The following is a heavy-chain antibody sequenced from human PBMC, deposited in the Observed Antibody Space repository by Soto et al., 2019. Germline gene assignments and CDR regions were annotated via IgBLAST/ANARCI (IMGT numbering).Heavy chain of an antibody. CDR1: RYTFTRYG. Sequence: ASVKVSCKASRYTFTRYGMHWVRQAPGQRLEWMGWINAGNGNTKYSQKFQGRVTINTDTSASTAYMELSSLRSEDTAVYYCARDGAVAGDSNFDYWGQGTLVTVSS. J-gene: IGHJ4*02. D-gene: IGHD6-19*01. CDR3: ARDGAVAGDSNFDY. V-gene: IGHV1-3*01. CDR2: INAGNGNT.